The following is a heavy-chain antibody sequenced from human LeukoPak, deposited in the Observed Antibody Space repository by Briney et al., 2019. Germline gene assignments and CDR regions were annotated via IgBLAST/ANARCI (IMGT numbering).Heavy chain of an antibody. D-gene: IGHD3-3*01. CDR3: ARESDDFWSGYRDY. CDR2: IYHSGST. J-gene: IGHJ4*02. V-gene: IGHV4-30-2*01. CDR1: GGSISSGGYY. Sequence: PSQNLSLTCTVSGGSISSGGYYWSWIRQPPGKGLEWIGYIYHSGSTYYNPSLKSRVTISVDRSKNQFSLKLTSVTAADTAVYYCARESDDFWSGYRDYWGQGTLVTVSS.